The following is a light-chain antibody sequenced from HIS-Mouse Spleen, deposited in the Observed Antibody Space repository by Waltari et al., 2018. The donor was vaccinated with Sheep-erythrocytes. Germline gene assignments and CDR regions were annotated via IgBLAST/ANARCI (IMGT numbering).Light chain of an antibody. J-gene: IGKJ1*01. V-gene: IGKV1-5*03. CDR1: QSISSW. CDR3: QQYNSYSTWT. Sequence: DIQMTQSPSTLSASVGDRVTITCRASQSISSWLAWYQQKPGKAPKLLIYKASSLKSGVPSMFSGSGSGTEFTLTISSLQPDDFATYYCQQYNSYSTWTFGQGTKVEIK. CDR2: KAS.